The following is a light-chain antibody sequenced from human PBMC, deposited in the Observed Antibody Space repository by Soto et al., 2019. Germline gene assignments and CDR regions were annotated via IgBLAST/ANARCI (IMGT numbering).Light chain of an antibody. CDR3: QQYYNWPRT. CDR1: QTVRRN. Sequence: EIVMTHSPATLSVVPGERSTLSCMAIQTVRRNLAWYQQKPGKAPRLLTYGASTRATGIPARFSGSGSGTEFTLTINSLQPEDFEVYYCQQYYNWPRTFGQGTKVDNK. J-gene: IGKJ1*01. V-gene: IGKV3-15*01. CDR2: GAS.